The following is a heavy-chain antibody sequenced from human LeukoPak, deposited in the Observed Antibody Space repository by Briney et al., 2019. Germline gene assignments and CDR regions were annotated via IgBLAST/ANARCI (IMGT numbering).Heavy chain of an antibody. CDR3: ARGGLGYCSGGSCYSLPNDAFDI. V-gene: IGHV4-59*01. CDR2: IYYSGST. J-gene: IGHJ3*02. CDR1: GGSISSYY. D-gene: IGHD2-15*01. Sequence: XETLSLTCTVSGGSISSYYWSWIRQPPGKGLEWIGYIYYSGSTNYNPSLKSRVTISVDTSKNQFSLKLSSVTAADTAVYYCARGGLGYCSGGSCYSLPNDAFDIWGQGTMVTVSS.